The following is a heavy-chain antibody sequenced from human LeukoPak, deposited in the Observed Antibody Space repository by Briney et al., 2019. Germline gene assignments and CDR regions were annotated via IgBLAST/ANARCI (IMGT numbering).Heavy chain of an antibody. CDR3: AYSSSWYLIFDY. J-gene: IGHJ4*02. D-gene: IGHD6-13*01. Sequence: GGSLRLSCSASGFTFSDYYMSWLRQAPGKGLEWVSYISSSGSTIYYADSVKGRFTISRDNAKNSLYLQMNSLRAEDTAVYYCAYSSSWYLIFDYWGQGTLVTVSS. V-gene: IGHV3-11*04. CDR2: ISSSGSTI. CDR1: GFTFSDYY.